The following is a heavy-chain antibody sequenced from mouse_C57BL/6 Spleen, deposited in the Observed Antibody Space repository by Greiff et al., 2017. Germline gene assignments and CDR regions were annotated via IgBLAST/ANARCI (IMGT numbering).Heavy chain of an antibody. D-gene: IGHD3-2*02. CDR2: IYPSDSET. Sequence: VQLQQPGAELVRPGSSVKLSCKASGYTFTSYWMDWVKQRPGQGLEWIGNIYPSDSETHYNQKFKDKATLTVDKSSSTAYMQLSSLTSEDSAVYYCARYSSGYGIDYWGQGTTRTVSS. J-gene: IGHJ2*01. CDR3: ARYSSGYGIDY. CDR1: GYTFTSYW. V-gene: IGHV1-61*01.